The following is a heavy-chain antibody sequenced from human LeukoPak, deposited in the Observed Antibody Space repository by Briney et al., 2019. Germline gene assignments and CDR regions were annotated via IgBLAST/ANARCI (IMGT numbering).Heavy chain of an antibody. Sequence: SDTLSLTCAVSGYSISSSTWWGWIRQPPGKGLEWIGYIYYSGSIYYSPSLKSRVTMSVDTSQNQFSLKLRSVTAVDTAVYYCAKIGYCRTTTCSGAFDYWGQGTLVTVSS. D-gene: IGHD2-2*03. V-gene: IGHV4-28*05. CDR2: IYYSGSI. CDR1: GYSISSSTW. CDR3: AKIGYCRTTTCSGAFDY. J-gene: IGHJ4*02.